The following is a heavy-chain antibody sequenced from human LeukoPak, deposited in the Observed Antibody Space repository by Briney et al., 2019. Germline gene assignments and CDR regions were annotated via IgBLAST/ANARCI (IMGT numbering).Heavy chain of an antibody. J-gene: IGHJ4*02. CDR1: GGSISSYY. Sequence: SETLSLTCTVSGGSISSYYWSWIRQPPGKGLEGIGYIYISGRTNYNPSLKSRLTLPVHTSKNQFSLKLGSVTAADTAVYVCETNDYGDSHSDYWGQGTLVTVSS. D-gene: IGHD4-17*01. CDR3: ETNDYGDSHSDY. V-gene: IGHV4-59*01. CDR2: IYISGRT.